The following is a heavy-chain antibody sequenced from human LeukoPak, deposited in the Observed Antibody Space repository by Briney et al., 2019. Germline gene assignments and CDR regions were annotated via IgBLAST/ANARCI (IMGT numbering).Heavy chain of an antibody. CDR2: IYHSGST. Sequence: SETLSLTCAVSGGSISSGGYSWSWLRQPPGKGLEWIGYIYHSGSTYYNPSLKSRVTISVDRSKNQFSLKLSSVTAADTAVYYCARGRMVRGVIRYNWFDPWGQGTLVTVSS. D-gene: IGHD3-10*01. CDR1: GGSISSGGYS. CDR3: ARGRMVRGVIRYNWFDP. J-gene: IGHJ5*02. V-gene: IGHV4-30-2*01.